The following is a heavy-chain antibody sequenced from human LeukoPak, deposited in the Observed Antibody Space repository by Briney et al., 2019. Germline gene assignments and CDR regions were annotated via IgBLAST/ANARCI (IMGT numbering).Heavy chain of an antibody. CDR1: GGSISSGGYS. J-gene: IGHJ4*02. D-gene: IGHD3-10*01. CDR2: IYYSGST. V-gene: IGHV4-30-4*07. CDR3: ARDPLYYYGSGSYGRFDY. Sequence: SQTLSLTCAVSGGSISSGGYSWSWIRQPPGKGLEWIGYIYYSGSTYYNPSLKSRVTISVDTSKNQFSLKLSSVTAADTAVYYCARDPLYYYGSGSYGRFDYWGQGTLVTVSS.